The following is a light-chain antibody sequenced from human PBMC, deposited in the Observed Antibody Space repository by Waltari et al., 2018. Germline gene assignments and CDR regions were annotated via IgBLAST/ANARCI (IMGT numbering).Light chain of an antibody. CDR3: QQRYNWPLT. V-gene: IGKV3-11*01. J-gene: IGKJ4*01. Sequence: EIVLTQSPATLSLSPGERATLSSRASQSLIYYLAWYQPKPGQAPRLLICDASSRATGLPARFSGSGSGTDFTLTISSLEPEDFAVYYCQQRYNWPLTFGGGTKVEIK. CDR1: QSLIYY. CDR2: DAS.